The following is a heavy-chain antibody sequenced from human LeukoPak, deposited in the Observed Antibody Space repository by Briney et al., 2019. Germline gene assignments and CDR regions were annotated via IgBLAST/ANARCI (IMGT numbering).Heavy chain of an antibody. CDR3: AKVGWFGEFTQNYYYYYYMDV. Sequence: GGSLRLSCAASGFTFSSYAMSWVRQAPGKGLEWLSAIRGSGGSTYYADSVKGRFTISRDNSKNTLYLQMNSLRAEDTAVYYCAKVGWFGEFTQNYYYYYYMDVWGKGTTVTISS. CDR2: IRGSGGST. J-gene: IGHJ6*03. V-gene: IGHV3-23*01. CDR1: GFTFSSYA. D-gene: IGHD3-10*01.